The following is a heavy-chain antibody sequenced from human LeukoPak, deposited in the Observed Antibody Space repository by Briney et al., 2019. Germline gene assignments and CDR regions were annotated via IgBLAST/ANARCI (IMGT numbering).Heavy chain of an antibody. V-gene: IGHV1-46*01. CDR1: GGTFSSYA. J-gene: IGHJ6*03. CDR3: ARLRDCSDTGCANFYFYMDI. D-gene: IGHD2-21*01. CDR2: INPSGGST. Sequence: GASVEVSCKASGGTFSSYAISWVRQAPGQGLEWMGIINPSGGSTSYAQKFQGRVTMTRDTSTSTAYMELRSLRSDDTAIYYCARLRDCSDTGCANFYFYMDIWGKGTAITVSS.